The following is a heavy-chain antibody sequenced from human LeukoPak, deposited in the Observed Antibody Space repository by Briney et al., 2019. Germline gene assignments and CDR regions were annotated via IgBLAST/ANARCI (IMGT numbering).Heavy chain of an antibody. CDR3: ARGHYDILTGRQDAFDI. CDR2: IGTAGDT. J-gene: IGHJ3*02. D-gene: IGHD3-9*01. CDR1: GFTFSSYD. Sequence: GGSLRLSCAASGFTFSSYDMHWVRQATGKGLEWVSAIGTAGDTYYPGSVKGRFTISRENAKNSLYLQMNSLRAGDTAVYYCARGHYDILTGRQDAFDIWGQGTMVTVSS. V-gene: IGHV3-13*04.